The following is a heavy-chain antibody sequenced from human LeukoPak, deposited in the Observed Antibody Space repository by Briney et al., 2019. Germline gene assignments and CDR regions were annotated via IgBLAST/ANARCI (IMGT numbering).Heavy chain of an antibody. Sequence: AGGSLRLSCAASGFTFSSYAMSWVRQAPGKGLEAPGKGLEWVSTISASGHVTYYPDSVRGRFTISRDNSKSTLHLQMDSLRAEDSALYYCAKWPEGATPKFHHWGQGTLVTVSS. CDR2: ISASGHVT. CDR3: AKWPEGATPKFHH. V-gene: IGHV3-23*01. D-gene: IGHD1-26*01. CDR1: GFTFSSYA. J-gene: IGHJ4*02.